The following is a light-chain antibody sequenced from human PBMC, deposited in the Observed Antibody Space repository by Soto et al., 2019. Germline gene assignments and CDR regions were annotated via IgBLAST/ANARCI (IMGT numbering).Light chain of an antibody. Sequence: QSALTQPASVSGSPGQSITISCTGTSSDVGGYTYVSWYQQHPGKVPKLIVYEVNHRPSGVSKRFSGSKSGNTASLTISGLQAEDEAHYYCSSYASGSTLVLFGGGTKLTVL. V-gene: IGLV2-14*01. J-gene: IGLJ3*02. CDR1: SSDVGGYTY. CDR2: EVN. CDR3: SSYASGSTLVL.